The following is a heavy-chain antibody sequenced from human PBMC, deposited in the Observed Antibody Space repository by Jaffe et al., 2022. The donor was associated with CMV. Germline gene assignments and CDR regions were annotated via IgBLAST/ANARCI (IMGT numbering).Heavy chain of an antibody. CDR1: GFTFSSYA. Sequence: EVQLVESGGGLVQPGGSLRLSCAASGFTFSSYAMHWVRQAPGKGLEYVSAISSNGGSTYYANSVKGRFTISRDNSKNTLYLQMGSLRAEDMAVYYCARGGITMVRGASNYYYYMDVWGKGTTVTVSS. CDR2: ISSNGGST. CDR3: ARGGITMVRGASNYYYYMDV. J-gene: IGHJ6*03. D-gene: IGHD3-10*01. V-gene: IGHV3-64*01.